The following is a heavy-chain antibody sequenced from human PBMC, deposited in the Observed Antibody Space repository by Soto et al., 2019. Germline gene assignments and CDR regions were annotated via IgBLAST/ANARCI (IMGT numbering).Heavy chain of an antibody. Sequence: EVQLLESGGGLVQPGGSLRLSCAASGFTFSSYAMSWVRQAPGKGLEWVSAISGSGGSTYYADSVKGRFTLSRDNSNNTLYLQMNSLRAEDTAVYYCAKVGVGGAITFDYWGQGTLVTVSS. CDR2: ISGSGGST. CDR3: AKVGVGGAITFDY. CDR1: GFTFSSYA. J-gene: IGHJ4*02. D-gene: IGHD1-26*01. V-gene: IGHV3-23*01.